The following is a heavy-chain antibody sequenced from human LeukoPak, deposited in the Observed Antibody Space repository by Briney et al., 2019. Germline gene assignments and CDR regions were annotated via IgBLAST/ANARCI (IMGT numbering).Heavy chain of an antibody. CDR2: ISGSGGST. CDR3: AKQSYGSGSYRSIRGYYFDY. D-gene: IGHD3-10*01. Sequence: GGSLRLSCAVSGFTFSSYAMSWVRQAPGKGLEWVSAISGSGGSTYYADSVKGRFTISRDNSKNTLYLQMNSLRAEDTAVYYCAKQSYGSGSYRSIRGYYFDYWGQGTLVTVSS. CDR1: GFTFSSYA. V-gene: IGHV3-23*01. J-gene: IGHJ4*02.